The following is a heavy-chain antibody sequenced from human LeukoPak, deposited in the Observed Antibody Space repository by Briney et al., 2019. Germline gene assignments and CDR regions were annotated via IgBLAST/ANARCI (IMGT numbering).Heavy chain of an antibody. CDR3: ARGVRGYSGYDPEYYFDY. J-gene: IGHJ4*02. CDR1: GGSFSGYY. D-gene: IGHD5-12*01. V-gene: IGHV4-34*01. CDR2: INHSGST. Sequence: SETLSLTCAVYGGSFSGYYWSWIRQPPGKGLEWIGEINHSGSTNYNPSLKSRVTISVDTSKNQFSLKLSSVTAADTAVYYCARGVRGYSGYDPEYYFDYWGQGTLVTVSS.